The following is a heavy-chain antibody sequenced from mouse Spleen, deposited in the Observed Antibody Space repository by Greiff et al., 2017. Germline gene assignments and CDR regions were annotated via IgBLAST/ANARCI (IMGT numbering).Heavy chain of an antibody. V-gene: IGHV1-26*01. D-gene: IGHD2-14*01. CDR3: ATYRYGDAGYAMDY. CDR2: INPNNGGT. CDR1: GYTFTDYY. Sequence: VQLQQSGPELVKPGASVKISCKASGYTFTDYYMNWVKQSHGKSLEWIGDINPNNGGTSYNQKFKGKATLTVDKSSSTAYMELRSLTSEDSAVYYCATYRYGDAGYAMDYWGQGTSVTVSS. J-gene: IGHJ4*01.